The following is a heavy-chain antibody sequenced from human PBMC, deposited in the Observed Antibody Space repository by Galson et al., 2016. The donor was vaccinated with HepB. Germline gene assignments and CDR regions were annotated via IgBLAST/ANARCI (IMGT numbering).Heavy chain of an antibody. V-gene: IGHV4-39*01. CDR2: IYYNGNT. CDR1: GGSISSSSYY. D-gene: IGHD6-6*01. Sequence: SEILSLTCTVSGGSISSSSYYWGWIRQPPGKGLEWIGNIYYNGNTYYNPSLKSRVTISVDTPKSQFSLKLSSVTAADTAVYYCARRLLYSNSSGFDYWGQGTLVTVSS. CDR3: ARRLLYSNSSGFDY. J-gene: IGHJ4*02.